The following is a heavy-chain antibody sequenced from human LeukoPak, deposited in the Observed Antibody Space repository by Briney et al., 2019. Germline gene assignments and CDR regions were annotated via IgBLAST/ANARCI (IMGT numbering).Heavy chain of an antibody. Sequence: GGSLRLSCAASGFTFSSYAMHWVRQAPGKGLEWVAVISYDGSNKYYADSVKGRFTISIDNSKNTLYLQMNSLRAEDTAVYYCARDYDILTGSYWFDPWGQGTLVTVSS. D-gene: IGHD3-9*01. CDR2: ISYDGSNK. J-gene: IGHJ5*02. CDR1: GFTFSSYA. CDR3: ARDYDILTGSYWFDP. V-gene: IGHV3-30*04.